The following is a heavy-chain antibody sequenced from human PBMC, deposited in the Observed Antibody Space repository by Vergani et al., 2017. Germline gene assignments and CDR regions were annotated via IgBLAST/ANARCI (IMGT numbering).Heavy chain of an antibody. CDR1: GYSFTSYW. Sequence: EVQLVQSGAEVKTPGESLKLSCKGSGYSFTSYWIGWVRQMPGKGLEWMGIIYSGDSDNRYSPSFQGHVTISADKSISTAYLQWSSLEASDTAMYYCARRGEEFRDFDLWGRGTLVTVSS. J-gene: IGHJ2*01. V-gene: IGHV5-51*03. D-gene: IGHD3-16*01. CDR2: IYSGDSDN. CDR3: ARRGEEFRDFDL.